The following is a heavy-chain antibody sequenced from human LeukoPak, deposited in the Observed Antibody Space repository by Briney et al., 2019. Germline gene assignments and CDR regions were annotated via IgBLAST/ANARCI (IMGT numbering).Heavy chain of an antibody. Sequence: KAGGSLRLSCAASGFTFSSYAMSWIRQPPGKGLEWIGEINHSGSTNYNPSLKSRVTISVDTSKNQFSLKLSSVTAADTAVYYCARGRGYSYVFWFDPWGQGTLVTVSS. D-gene: IGHD5-18*01. CDR2: INHSGST. CDR3: ARGRGYSYVFWFDP. J-gene: IGHJ5*02. V-gene: IGHV4-34*01. CDR1: GFTFSSYA.